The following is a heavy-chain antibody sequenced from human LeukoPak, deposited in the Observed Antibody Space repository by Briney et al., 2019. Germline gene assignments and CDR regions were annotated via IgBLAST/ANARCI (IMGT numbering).Heavy chain of an antibody. J-gene: IGHJ4*02. CDR1: GYTFTRYY. D-gene: IGHD6-13*01. CDR2: MNPNSGNT. CDR3: ARGRGSSWPGNY. Sequence: ASVKVSCKSSGYTFTRYYISWVRQATGQGLEWMGWMNPNSGNTGYAQKFQGRVTITRNTSISTAYMELSSLRSEDTAVYYCARGRGSSWPGNYWGQGTPVTVSS. V-gene: IGHV1-8*03.